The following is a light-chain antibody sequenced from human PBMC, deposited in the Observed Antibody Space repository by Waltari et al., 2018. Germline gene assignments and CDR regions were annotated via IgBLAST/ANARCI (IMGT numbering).Light chain of an antibody. Sequence: EIVLTQSPGTLSLSPGERATLSCRASQRISSSYIAWYQQKPGQAPRLLIYGGSTRATGVPARFSGSGSGAEFTLTISGLEPEDFAVYSCQQYSSSPRTFGQGTKVEIK. V-gene: IGKV3-20*01. J-gene: IGKJ1*01. CDR3: QQYSSSPRT. CDR1: QRISSSY. CDR2: GGS.